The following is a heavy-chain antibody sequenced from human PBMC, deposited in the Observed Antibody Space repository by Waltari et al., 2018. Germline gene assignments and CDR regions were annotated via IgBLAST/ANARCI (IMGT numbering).Heavy chain of an antibody. D-gene: IGHD6-13*01. CDR1: GGSISSGSYY. Sequence: QVQLQESGPGLVKPSQTLSLTCTVSGGSISSGSYYWSWIRQPAGKGLEWIGRIYTSGSTNYNPALKGRVTISVDTSKNQFSLKLSSVTAADTAVYYCAGTYSSSWYYFDYWGQGTLVTVSS. J-gene: IGHJ4*02. CDR2: IYTSGST. V-gene: IGHV4-61*02. CDR3: AGTYSSSWYYFDY.